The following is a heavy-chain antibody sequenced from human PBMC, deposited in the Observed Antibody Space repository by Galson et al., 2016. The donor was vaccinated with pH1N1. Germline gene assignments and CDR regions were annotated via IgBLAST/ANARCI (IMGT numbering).Heavy chain of an antibody. V-gene: IGHV2-70*20. CDR3: ARFNYADYTTYFDY. J-gene: IGHJ4*02. Sequence: PALVKPTQTLTLTCTFSGFSLSTSGLCVSWVRQPPGKALEWLALIDWGDEKYYSTSLKTRLTISKDTSKNQVVLTMTNMDPVDTATYYCARFNYADYTTYFDYWGQGTLVTVSS. CDR2: IDWGDEK. D-gene: IGHD4-17*01. CDR1: GFSLSTSGLC.